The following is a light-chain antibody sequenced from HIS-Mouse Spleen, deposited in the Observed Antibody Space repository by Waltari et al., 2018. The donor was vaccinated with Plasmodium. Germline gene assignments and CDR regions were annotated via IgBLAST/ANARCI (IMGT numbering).Light chain of an antibody. CDR1: SLRSYY. V-gene: IGLV3-19*01. CDR3: NSRDSSGNHVV. Sequence: SSELTQDPAASVALGQTVRITCQGDSLRSYYASWYQQKPGQAPVLVIYGKNNRPSGIPDRVSGSSSGNTASLTITGAQAEDEADYYCNSRDSSGNHVVFGGGTKLTVL. J-gene: IGLJ2*01. CDR2: GKN.